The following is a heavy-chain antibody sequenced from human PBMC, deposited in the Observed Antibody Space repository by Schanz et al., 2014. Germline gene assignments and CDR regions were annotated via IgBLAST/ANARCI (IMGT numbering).Heavy chain of an antibody. D-gene: IGHD4-17*01. CDR1: GFTFSAYW. CDR2: INQAASVQ. CDR3: AKDPHKDYGGKPQALDI. V-gene: IGHV3-7*01. J-gene: IGHJ3*02. Sequence: EVQLVEYGGGLVQPGESLRLSCAASGFTFSAYWMAWVRQAPGKGLEWVAAINQAASVQYYVDSVKGRFTISRDNSKNTLYLQMNSLRAEDTALYYCAKDPHKDYGGKPQALDIWGQGTMVTVSS.